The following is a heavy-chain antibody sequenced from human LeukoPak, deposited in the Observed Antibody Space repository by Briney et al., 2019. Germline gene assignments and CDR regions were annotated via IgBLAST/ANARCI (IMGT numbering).Heavy chain of an antibody. CDR1: GFTFSSYS. CDR2: ISNSSSYI. J-gene: IGHJ4*02. CDR3: AMIKEG. V-gene: IGHV3-21*01. D-gene: IGHD3-22*01. Sequence: GGSLRLSCAASGFTFSSYSMSWVRQAPGKGLEWVSSISNSSSYIYYADSLKGRFTISRDNAKNSLFLQMNSLRAEDTAVYYCAMIKEGWGQGTLVTVSS.